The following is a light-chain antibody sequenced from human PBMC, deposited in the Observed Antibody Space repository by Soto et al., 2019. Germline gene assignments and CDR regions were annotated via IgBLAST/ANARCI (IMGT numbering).Light chain of an antibody. CDR2: GAS. CDR3: QQHSNWPIT. Sequence: IALSQSPVKVFMSPCKTTPRSCRASQSVSNNLAWYQQKPGQAPRLLIYGASSRATGIPDRFSGSGSGTDFTLTISSLEPEDFAVYYCQQHSNWPITFGEGTRLEIK. J-gene: IGKJ5*01. V-gene: IGKV3-11*01. CDR1: QSVSNN.